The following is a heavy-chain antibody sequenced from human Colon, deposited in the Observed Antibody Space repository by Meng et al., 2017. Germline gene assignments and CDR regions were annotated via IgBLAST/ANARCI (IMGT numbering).Heavy chain of an antibody. CDR1: GDSISSDIW. CDR3: GRDQGRELINH. V-gene: IGHV4-4*02. Sequence: QVQLPSSGPGLVKPSGTLSLTCIFSGDSISSDIWWSWVRQPPGKGLEWIGEVYHRGDTNYNPSLKSRVDISVDKSKNQFYLSLFSVTVADTAVYYCGRDQGRELINHWGQGTLVTVSS. J-gene: IGHJ4*02. D-gene: IGHD1-7*01. CDR2: VYHRGDT.